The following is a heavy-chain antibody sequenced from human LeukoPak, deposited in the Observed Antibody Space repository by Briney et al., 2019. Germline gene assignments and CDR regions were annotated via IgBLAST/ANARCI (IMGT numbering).Heavy chain of an antibody. J-gene: IGHJ4*02. CDR1: GFTFSSYE. CDR2: ISSSGSTI. V-gene: IGHV3-48*03. CDR3: ARDPRGPTTYDSSARDSLDY. D-gene: IGHD3-22*01. Sequence: GGSLRLSCAASGFTFSSYEMNWVRQAPGKGLGWVSYISSSGSTIYYADSVKGRLTISRDNSRNTVYMQMSSLRTEDTAVYYCARDPRGPTTYDSSARDSLDYWGQGTLVTVSS.